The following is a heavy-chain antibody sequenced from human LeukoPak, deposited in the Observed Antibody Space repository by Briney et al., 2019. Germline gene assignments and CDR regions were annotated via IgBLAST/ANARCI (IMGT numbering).Heavy chain of an antibody. D-gene: IGHD3-3*01. V-gene: IGHV4-30-4*01. CDR2: IYYSGST. Sequence: SETLSLTCTVSGGSISSGDYYWSWIRQPPGKGLEWIGYIYYSGSTYYNPSLKSRVTISVDTSKNQFSLKLSSVTAADTAVYYCAGNTIFGGWFDPWGQGTLVTVSS. J-gene: IGHJ5*02. CDR1: GGSISSGDYY. CDR3: AGNTIFGGWFDP.